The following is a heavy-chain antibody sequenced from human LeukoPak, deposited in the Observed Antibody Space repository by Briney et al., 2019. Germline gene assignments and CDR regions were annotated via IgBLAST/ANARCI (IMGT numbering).Heavy chain of an antibody. Sequence: GASVKVSCKPSGYTFTTFPINWVRQAPGQGLEWMGWINTTTGNSTYAQGLTGQFVFSLDTSVSTAYLQITSLKTEDIGVYYCARGHDTTGYFAYWGQGSLVTVSS. CDR2: INTTTGNS. D-gene: IGHD3-9*01. J-gene: IGHJ4*02. CDR1: GYTFTTFP. V-gene: IGHV7-4-1*02. CDR3: ARGHDTTGYFAY.